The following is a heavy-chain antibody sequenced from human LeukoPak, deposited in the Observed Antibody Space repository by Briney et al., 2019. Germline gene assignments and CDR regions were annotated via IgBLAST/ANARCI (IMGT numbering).Heavy chain of an antibody. J-gene: IGHJ4*02. CDR2: IYPGGSDP. Sequence: GESLKISCKGSGYSFTNYWIGWVRQMPGKGLEWMGIIYPGGSDPRYSPSFQGQVTISADKSISTAYPQWSSLMASDTAMYYCARHVREDTRFLDYWGLGTLVTVSS. CDR3: ARHVREDTRFLDY. CDR1: GYSFTNYW. V-gene: IGHV5-51*01. D-gene: IGHD2-15*01.